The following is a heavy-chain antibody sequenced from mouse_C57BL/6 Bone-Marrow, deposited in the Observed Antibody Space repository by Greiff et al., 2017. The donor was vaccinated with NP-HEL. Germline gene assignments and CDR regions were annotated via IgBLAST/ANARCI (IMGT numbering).Heavy chain of an antibody. CDR1: GYTFTSYW. CDR3: AREMDY. Sequence: QVQLQQPGAELVMPGASVKLSCKASGYTFTSYWMHWVKQRPGQGLEWIGEIDPSDSYTNYNQKFKGKSTLTVDKSSSTAYMQRSSLTSDDAAVYYSAREMDYWDQGNTLTVSS. J-gene: IGHJ2*01. V-gene: IGHV1-69*01. CDR2: IDPSDSYT.